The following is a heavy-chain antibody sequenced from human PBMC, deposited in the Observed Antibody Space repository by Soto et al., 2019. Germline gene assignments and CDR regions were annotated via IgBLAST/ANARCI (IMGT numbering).Heavy chain of an antibody. V-gene: IGHV3-33*03. CDR1: GFTFSSYG. D-gene: IGHD1-26*01. Sequence: QVQLVESGGGVVQPGRSLRLSCAASGFTFSSYGMHWVRQAPGKGLEWVAIIWSDGSNKYYANPVKGRFTISRDNSKNTLFLQMYSLRVEDTAMYYCASTESRGVDVFDLWGQGTMVTVSS. J-gene: IGHJ3*01. CDR3: ASTESRGVDVFDL. CDR2: IWSDGSNK.